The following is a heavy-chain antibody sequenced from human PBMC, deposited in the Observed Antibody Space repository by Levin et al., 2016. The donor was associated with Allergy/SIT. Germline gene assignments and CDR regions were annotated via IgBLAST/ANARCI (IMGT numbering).Heavy chain of an antibody. D-gene: IGHD3-10*01. CDR3: ARARFGETYYYYGMDV. V-gene: IGHV1-18*01. Sequence: WVRQAPGQGLEWMGWISAYNGNTNYAQKLQGRVTMTTDTSTSTAYMELRSLRSDDTAVYYCARARFGETYYYYGMDVWGQGTTVTVSS. J-gene: IGHJ6*02. CDR2: ISAYNGNT.